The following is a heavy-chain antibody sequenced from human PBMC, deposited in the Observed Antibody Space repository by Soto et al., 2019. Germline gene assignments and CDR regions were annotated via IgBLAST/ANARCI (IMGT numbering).Heavy chain of an antibody. CDR3: ARAKTYFDY. CDR2: IYYSGST. CDR1: GGSISSYY. V-gene: IGHV4-30-4*01. Sequence: PSETLSVTCSVSGGSISSYYWIWIRQPPGKGLEWIGYIYYSGSTYYNPSLKSRVTISVDTSKNQFSLKLSSVTAADTAVYYCARAKTYFDYWGQGTLVTVSS. J-gene: IGHJ4*02.